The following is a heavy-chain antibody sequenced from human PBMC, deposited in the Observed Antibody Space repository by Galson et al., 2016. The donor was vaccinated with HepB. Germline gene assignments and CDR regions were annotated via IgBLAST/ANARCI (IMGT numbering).Heavy chain of an antibody. D-gene: IGHD1-7*01. CDR2: VYSVGST. V-gene: IGHV3-53*01. CDR1: GFTVSNNY. Sequence: SLRLSCAVSGFTVSNNYMSWVRQAPGKGLEWVSLVYSVGSTFYADSAKGRFTISRDNSKNTLYLQMNSLRAEDTAVYYCARDEISGTTGDYWGQGALVTVSS. J-gene: IGHJ4*02. CDR3: ARDEISGTTGDY.